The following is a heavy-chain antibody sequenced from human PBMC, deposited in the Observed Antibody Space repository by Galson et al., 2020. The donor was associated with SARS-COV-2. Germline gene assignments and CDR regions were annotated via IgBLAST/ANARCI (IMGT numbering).Heavy chain of an antibody. CDR2: ISYDGSNK. CDR1: GFTFSSYG. J-gene: IGHJ4*02. Sequence: TGGSLRLSCAASGFTFSSYGMHWVRQAPGKGLEWVAVISYDGSNKYYADSVKGRFTISRDNSKNTLYLQMNSLRAEDTAVYYCAKGPWYSSVLSNYYFDYWGQGTLVTVSS. D-gene: IGHD6-19*01. CDR3: AKGPWYSSVLSNYYFDY. V-gene: IGHV3-30*18.